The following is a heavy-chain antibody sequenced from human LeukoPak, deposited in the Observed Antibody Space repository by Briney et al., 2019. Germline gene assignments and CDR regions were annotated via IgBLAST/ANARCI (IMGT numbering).Heavy chain of an antibody. CDR3: ATSGYNYAPFDY. CDR1: GGSIGIYY. J-gene: IGHJ4*02. CDR2: IHTSGSI. V-gene: IGHV4-4*07. Sequence: SETLSLTCTVSGGSIGIYYWNWNRQPAGKGLEWIGRIHTSGSIIYNPSLKSRVTMSLDTSNNQFSLYLSSVTAADTAVYYCATSGYNYAPFDYWGQGTLVTVSS. D-gene: IGHD5-18*01.